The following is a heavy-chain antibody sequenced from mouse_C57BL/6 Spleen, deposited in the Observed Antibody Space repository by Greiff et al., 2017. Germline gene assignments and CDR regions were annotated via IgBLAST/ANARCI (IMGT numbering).Heavy chain of an antibody. D-gene: IGHD1-1*01. CDR1: GYTFTSYW. J-gene: IGHJ2*01. CDR3: ARSKYYYGSSYD. CDR2: IDPSDSYT. Sequence: QVQLKQPGAELVMPGASVKLSCKASGYTFTSYWMHWVKQRPGQGLEWIGEIDPSDSYTNYNQKFKGKSTLTVDKSSSTAYMQLSSLTSEDSAVYYCARSKYYYGSSYDWGQGTTLTVTS. V-gene: IGHV1-69*01.